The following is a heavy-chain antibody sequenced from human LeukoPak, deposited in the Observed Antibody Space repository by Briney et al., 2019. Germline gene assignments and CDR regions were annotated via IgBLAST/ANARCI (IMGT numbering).Heavy chain of an antibody. J-gene: IGHJ5*02. Sequence: ASVTVSCMAAGGTFSSYAISWVRQAPGQGLEWMGRIIPIFGIANYAQKFQGRVTITADKYTSTAYMELSSLRCEDTAVYYCARYGGRIATDNWFDPWGQGTLVTVSS. CDR1: GGTFSSYA. V-gene: IGHV1-69*04. D-gene: IGHD6-13*01. CDR3: ARYGGRIATDNWFDP. CDR2: IIPIFGIA.